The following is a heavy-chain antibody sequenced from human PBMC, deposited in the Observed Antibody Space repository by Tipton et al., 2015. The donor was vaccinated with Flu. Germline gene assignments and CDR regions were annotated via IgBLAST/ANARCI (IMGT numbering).Heavy chain of an antibody. CDR2: IIQSGNA. D-gene: IGHD6-13*01. V-gene: IGHV4-38-2*02. J-gene: IGHJ6*02. CDR3: AKDPGGSSLSLFYYYDMDV. CDR1: GYFISSGYY. Sequence: TLSLTCTVSGYFISSGYYWGWIRQSPGTGLQWIATIIQSGNAYYNPSLRSRVTISVDTTKNLFSLNLSSVIATDTAVYYCAKDPGGSSLSLFYYYDMDVWGQGTTVTVSS.